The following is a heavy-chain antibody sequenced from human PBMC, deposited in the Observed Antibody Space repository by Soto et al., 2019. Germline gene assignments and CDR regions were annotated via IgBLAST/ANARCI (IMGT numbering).Heavy chain of an antibody. J-gene: IGHJ6*02. CDR1: GFTVSSNY. CDR2: IYSGGST. CDR3: ARATLGFTIPYGMDV. V-gene: IGHV3-53*01. Sequence: PGGSLRLSCAASGFTVSSNYMSWVRQAPEKGLEWVSVIYSGGSTYYAKSVRGRFTISRKHSKEPLYLQMNSLRAEDTAVYYCARATLGFTIPYGMDVWGQGTTVTVSS. D-gene: IGHD1-1*01.